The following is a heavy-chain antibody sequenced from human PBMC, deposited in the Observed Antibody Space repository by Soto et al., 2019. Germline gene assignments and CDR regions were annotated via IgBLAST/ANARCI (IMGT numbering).Heavy chain of an antibody. CDR2: MNPNSGNT. CDR1: GYTFTSYD. J-gene: IGHJ5*02. CDR3: AQRSRYCSSTSCARIGWFDP. D-gene: IGHD2-2*01. Sequence: ASVKVSCKASGYTFTSYDINWVRQATGQGLEWMGWMNPNSGNTGYAQKFQGRVTITKDTSKNQVVLTMTNMDPVDTATYYCAQRSRYCSSTSCARIGWFDPWGQGTLVTVSS. V-gene: IGHV1-8*01.